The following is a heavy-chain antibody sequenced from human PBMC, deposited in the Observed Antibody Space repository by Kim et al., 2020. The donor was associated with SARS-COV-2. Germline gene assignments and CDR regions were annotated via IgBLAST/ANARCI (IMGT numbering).Heavy chain of an antibody. D-gene: IGHD3-22*01. J-gene: IGHJ4*02. V-gene: IGHV3-11*06. CDR3: ASMYSSASSSDY. Sequence: NYADSVKGRFTIYRNNARNSLYLQMNSLRVEDMAVYYCASMYSSASSSDYWGQGTLVTVSS.